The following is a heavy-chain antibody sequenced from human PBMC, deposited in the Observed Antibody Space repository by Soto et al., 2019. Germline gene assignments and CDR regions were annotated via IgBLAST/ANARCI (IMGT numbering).Heavy chain of an antibody. CDR3: ARGDTAMAYWGNYYYYGMDV. V-gene: IGHV1-3*01. J-gene: IGHJ6*02. CDR1: GYTFTSYA. D-gene: IGHD5-18*01. Sequence: ASVKVSCKASGYTFTSYAMHWVRQAPGQRLEWMGWINAGNGNTKYSQKFQGRVTITRDTSASTAYMELSSLRSEDTAVYYCARGDTAMAYWGNYYYYGMDVWGQGTTVNVSS. CDR2: INAGNGNT.